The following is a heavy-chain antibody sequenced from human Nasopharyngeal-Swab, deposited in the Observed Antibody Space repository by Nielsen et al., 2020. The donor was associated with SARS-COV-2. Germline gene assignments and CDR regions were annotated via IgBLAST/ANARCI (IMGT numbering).Heavy chain of an antibody. CDR3: ARHTTIFGVVIRPFDY. CDR2: INHSGST. J-gene: IGHJ4*02. D-gene: IGHD3-3*01. V-gene: IGHV4-34*01. Sequence: EAPGQGLEWIGEINHSGSTNYNPSLKSRVTISVDTSKNQFSLKLSSVTAADTAVYYCARHTTIFGVVIRPFDYWGQGTLVTVSS.